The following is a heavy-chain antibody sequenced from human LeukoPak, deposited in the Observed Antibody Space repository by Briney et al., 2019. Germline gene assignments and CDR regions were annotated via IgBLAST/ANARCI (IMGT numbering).Heavy chain of an antibody. CDR3: ARGNSSGYYYVYSAFDI. Sequence: SVKVSCKASGGTFSSYAISWVRQAPGQGLEWMGGIIPIFGTANYAQKFQGRVTITADESTSTAYMELRSLRSDDTAVYYCARGNSSGYYYVYSAFDIWGQGTMVTISS. V-gene: IGHV1-69*13. J-gene: IGHJ3*02. CDR1: GGTFSSYA. D-gene: IGHD3-22*01. CDR2: IIPIFGTA.